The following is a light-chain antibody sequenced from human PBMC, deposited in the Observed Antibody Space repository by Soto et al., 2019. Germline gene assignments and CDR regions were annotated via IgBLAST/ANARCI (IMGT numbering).Light chain of an antibody. CDR1: QSVSSY. Sequence: EIVLTQSPATLCLSPGERATLSCRASQSVSSYLAWYQQKPGQAPRLLIYDASNRATGIPARFSGSGSGTDFTLTISSLEPEDFAVYYCQQRSNWAPFTFGQGTRLEIK. CDR2: DAS. J-gene: IGKJ5*01. CDR3: QQRSNWAPFT. V-gene: IGKV3-11*01.